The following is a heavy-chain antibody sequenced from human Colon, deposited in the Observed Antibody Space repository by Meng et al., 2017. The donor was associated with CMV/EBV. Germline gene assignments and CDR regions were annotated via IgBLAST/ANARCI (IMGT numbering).Heavy chain of an antibody. Sequence: ASVKVSCKASGYSFTDYYMHWVRQAPGQGLEWMAWINPNSGSTNYAQKFQGRVTMTRDTSISTAYMELNRLRFDDTAVYYCARDFGYTNSGTRVWFDPWGQGTLVTVSS. V-gene: IGHV1-2*02. J-gene: IGHJ5*02. CDR1: GYSFTDYY. D-gene: IGHD7-27*01. CDR3: ARDFGYTNSGTRVWFDP. CDR2: INPNSGST.